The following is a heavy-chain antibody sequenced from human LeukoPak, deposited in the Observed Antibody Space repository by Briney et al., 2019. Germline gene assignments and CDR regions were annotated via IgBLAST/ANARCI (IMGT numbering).Heavy chain of an antibody. J-gene: IGHJ4*02. CDR1: GYNFTIYW. Sequence: GESLKISCKASGYNFTIYWIGWVRQMPGKGLEWMGIIYPGDSDTTYSPSFQGQVTISADKSISTAYLQWSSLKASDTAMYYCARDQNQDGYNIFDSWGQGTLVTVSS. CDR2: IYPGDSDT. D-gene: IGHD5-24*01. V-gene: IGHV5-51*01. CDR3: ARDQNQDGYNIFDS.